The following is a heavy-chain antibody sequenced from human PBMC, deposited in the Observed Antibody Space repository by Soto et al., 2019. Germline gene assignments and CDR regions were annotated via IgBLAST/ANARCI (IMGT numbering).Heavy chain of an antibody. CDR3: AREGGIVGATAADY. V-gene: IGHV4-34*01. J-gene: IGHJ4*02. CDR1: GGSFSGYY. CDR2: INHSGST. Sequence: SETLPLTCAVYGGSFSGYYWSWIRQPPGKGLEWIGEINHSGSTNYNPSLKSRVTISVDTSKNQLSLKLSSVTAADTAVYYCAREGGIVGATAADYWGQGTLVTVSS. D-gene: IGHD1-26*01.